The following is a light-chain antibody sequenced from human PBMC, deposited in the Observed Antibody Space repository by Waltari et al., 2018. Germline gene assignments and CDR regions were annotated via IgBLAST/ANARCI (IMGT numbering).Light chain of an antibody. Sequence: QSALTQPASVSGSPGQSITIPCTGTSSDIGAYNYVSWYQQHPGKAPKVIIYEVSKRPSGVSHRFSGSKSGNTASLTISGLQADDEADYYCGSYTSSSSLDVVFGGGTELTVL. CDR2: EVS. J-gene: IGLJ3*02. CDR1: SSDIGAYNY. V-gene: IGLV2-14*03. CDR3: GSYTSSSSLDVV.